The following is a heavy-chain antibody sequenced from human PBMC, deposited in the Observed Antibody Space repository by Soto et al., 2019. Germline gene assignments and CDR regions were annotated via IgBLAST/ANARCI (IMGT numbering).Heavy chain of an antibody. CDR1: GFSLSTRGVG. J-gene: IGHJ5*02. V-gene: IGHV2-5*02. D-gene: IGHD6-19*01. CDR3: AYSGVVAGEDWFDP. Sequence: QITLKESGPTLVKPTQTLTLACTFSGFSLSTRGVGVGWIRQPPGKALEWLALIYWDDDKRYSPSLKSRLTITKDTPKNQVVLTMTNMDPADTATYYCAYSGVVAGEDWFDPWGQGTLVTVSS. CDR2: IYWDDDK.